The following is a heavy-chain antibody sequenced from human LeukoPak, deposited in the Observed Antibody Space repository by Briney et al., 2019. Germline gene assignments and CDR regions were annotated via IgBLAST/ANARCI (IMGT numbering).Heavy chain of an antibody. CDR2: ISDDGRRK. CDR1: GFSFISYG. V-gene: IGHV3-30*18. Sequence: PGGSLRLSCAASGFSFISYGMHWVGQAPGKGLEWVGVISDDGRRKDYADSVKGRFTISRDNSKDTLYLQMNSLRAEDTAVYYCAKRPSDYGDYVSYFDYWGQGTLVTVSS. D-gene: IGHD4-17*01. J-gene: IGHJ4*02. CDR3: AKRPSDYGDYVSYFDY.